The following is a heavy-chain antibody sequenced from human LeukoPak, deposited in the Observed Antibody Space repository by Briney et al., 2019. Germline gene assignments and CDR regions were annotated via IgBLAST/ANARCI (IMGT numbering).Heavy chain of an antibody. J-gene: IGHJ3*02. V-gene: IGHV4-59*02. Sequence: ETLSLTCTVSGGSVSSHYWSWIGQPPGKGLEWIGYMYYSGSTNYNPSLKSRVTISVDTSKNQFSLKLSSVTAADTAVYYCARAQGTIVGAPFAFDIWGQGTMVTVSS. CDR3: ARAQGTIVGAPFAFDI. D-gene: IGHD1-26*01. CDR1: GGSVSSHY. CDR2: MYYSGST.